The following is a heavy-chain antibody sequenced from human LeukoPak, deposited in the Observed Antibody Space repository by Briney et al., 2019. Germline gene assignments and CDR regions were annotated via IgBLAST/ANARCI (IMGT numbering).Heavy chain of an antibody. Sequence: GGSPRLSCAASGFTFSSYAMHWVRQAPGKGLEWVAVISYDGSNKYYADSVKGRFTISRDNSKNTLYLQMNSLRAEDTAVYYCASEIIFGSFDYWGQGTLVTVSS. V-gene: IGHV3-30*04. CDR1: GFTFSSYA. D-gene: IGHD3-3*01. J-gene: IGHJ4*02. CDR3: ASEIIFGSFDY. CDR2: ISYDGSNK.